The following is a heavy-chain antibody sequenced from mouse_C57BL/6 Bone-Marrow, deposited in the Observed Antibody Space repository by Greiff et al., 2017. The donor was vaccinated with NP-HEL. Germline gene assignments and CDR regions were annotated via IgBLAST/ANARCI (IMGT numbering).Heavy chain of an antibody. J-gene: IGHJ3*01. Sequence: LQESGAELARPGASVKLSCKASGYTFTSYGISWVKQRTGQGLEWIGEIYPRSGNTYYNEKFKGKATLTADKSSSTAYMELRSLTSEDSAVYFCARRTSIAYWGQGTLVTVSA. V-gene: IGHV1-81*01. CDR2: IYPRSGNT. CDR3: ARRTSIAY. CDR1: GYTFTSYG.